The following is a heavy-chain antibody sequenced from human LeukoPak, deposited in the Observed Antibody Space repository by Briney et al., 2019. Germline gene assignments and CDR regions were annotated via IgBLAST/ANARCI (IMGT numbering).Heavy chain of an antibody. J-gene: IGHJ4*02. D-gene: IGHD3-22*01. CDR1: GGSISSYY. CDR3: ARAYDSSGYHSVYFDY. Sequence: SETLSLTCTVSGGSISSYYWSWIRQPPGKGLEWIGYIYYSGSTNYNPSLKSRVTISVDTSKNQFSLKLSSVTAADTAVYYCARAYDSSGYHSVYFDYWGQGTLVTVSS. V-gene: IGHV4-59*01. CDR2: IYYSGST.